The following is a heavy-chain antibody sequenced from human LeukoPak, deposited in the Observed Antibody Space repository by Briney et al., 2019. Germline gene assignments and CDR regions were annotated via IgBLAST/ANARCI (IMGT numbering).Heavy chain of an antibody. D-gene: IGHD3-16*01. V-gene: IGHV1-2*02. CDR2: INPDSGGT. J-gene: IGHJ6*03. CDR3: ARETSQKGAHYMDV. Sequence: ASVKVSCKASGYTFTGYYMHWVRQAPGQGLEWMGWINPDSGGTNYAQKFQGRVTMTRDTSISTAYMELSRLRSDDTAVYYCARETSQKGAHYMDVWGKGTTVTISS. CDR1: GYTFTGYY.